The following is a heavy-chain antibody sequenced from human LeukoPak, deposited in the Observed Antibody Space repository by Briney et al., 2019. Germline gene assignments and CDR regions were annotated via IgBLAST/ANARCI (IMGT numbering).Heavy chain of an antibody. CDR2: IYPGDSDT. CDR3: ARQSEDYDYVWGSYLN. V-gene: IGHV5-51*01. CDR1: GYSFTSHW. D-gene: IGHD3-16*01. Sequence: GESLKISCKGSGYSFTSHWIGWVRQMPGKGLEWMGIIYPGDSDTRYSPSFQGQVTISADKSISTAYLQWSSLKASDTAMYYCARQSEDYDYVWGSYLNWGQGTLVTVSS. J-gene: IGHJ4*02.